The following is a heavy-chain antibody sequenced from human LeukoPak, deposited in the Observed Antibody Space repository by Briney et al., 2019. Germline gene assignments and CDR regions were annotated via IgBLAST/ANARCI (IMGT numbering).Heavy chain of an antibody. V-gene: IGHV1-46*01. CDR1: GYTFTSYY. CDR2: INPSGGST. Sequence: ASVKVSCKASGYTFTSYYMHWVRQAPGQGLEWMGTINPSGGSTSYAQKFQGRVTMTRDTSTSTVYMELSSLRSEDTAVYYCARGVPSSTSSLDGMDVWGQGTTVTVSS. J-gene: IGHJ6*02. D-gene: IGHD2-2*01. CDR3: ARGVPSSTSSLDGMDV.